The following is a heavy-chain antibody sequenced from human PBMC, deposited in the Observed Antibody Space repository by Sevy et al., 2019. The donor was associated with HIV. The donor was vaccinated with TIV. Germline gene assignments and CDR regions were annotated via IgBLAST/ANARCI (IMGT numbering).Heavy chain of an antibody. Sequence: GGSLRLSCVASGFDFSIHNMNWVRQAPGKGPEWLSYIPSSGSGIDYADFLRGRFISSRDNARNTLYLQMSSLGADDKAVYYCARDYYRSGSYSFDLWGRGTLVTVSS. CDR2: IPSSGSGI. V-gene: IGHV3-48*04. D-gene: IGHD3-10*01. CDR3: ARDYYRSGSYSFDL. CDR1: GFDFSIHN. J-gene: IGHJ5*02.